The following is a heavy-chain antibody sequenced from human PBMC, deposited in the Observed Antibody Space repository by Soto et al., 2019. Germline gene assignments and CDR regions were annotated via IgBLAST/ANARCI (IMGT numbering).Heavy chain of an antibody. D-gene: IGHD3-9*01. CDR2: INPNTGRT. J-gene: IGHJ4*02. Sequence: QVQLAQSGAEVKKPGASVKVSCTASGYSFTGYYIHWVQQAPGEGLEWMGWINPNTGRTIYAQKFQGRVTMTRDTSITTAYMELSGLTSDDTAVYYCASSTPSVGLVRSFDYWGQGTLATVSS. CDR3: ASSTPSVGLVRSFDY. CDR1: GYSFTGYY. V-gene: IGHV1-2*02.